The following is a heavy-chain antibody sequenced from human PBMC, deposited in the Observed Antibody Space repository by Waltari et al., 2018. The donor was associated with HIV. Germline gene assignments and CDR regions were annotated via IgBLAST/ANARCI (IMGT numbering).Heavy chain of an antibody. V-gene: IGHV3-30*04. J-gene: IGHJ4*02. CDR2: ISYDGSNK. CDR1: GIHFSHYA. Sequence: QVQLVESGGGVVQPGRSLRLSCEASGIHFSHYAKHWTRQAPGKGLEWVAIISYDGSNKYYGDSVKGRFTISRDDSKNTLYLQMNTLRPEDTAVYYCARGRASSWSAYQYWGQGTLVTVSS. CDR3: ARGRASSWSAYQY. D-gene: IGHD3-3*01.